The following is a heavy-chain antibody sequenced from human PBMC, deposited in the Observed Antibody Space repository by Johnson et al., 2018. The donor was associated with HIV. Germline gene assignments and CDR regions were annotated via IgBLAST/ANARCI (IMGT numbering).Heavy chain of an antibody. Sequence: EVQLVESGGGLVQRGGSLRLSCIASGFTFSSYAMSWVRQAPGKGLEWVSAISGSAGITYYADSVEGRFTISRDNSGNTLYLQMNSLRTEDTAVYYCAKVRCGGDCLDAFDIWGQGTMVTVSS. CDR2: ISGSAGIT. J-gene: IGHJ3*02. D-gene: IGHD2-21*02. V-gene: IGHV3-23*04. CDR3: AKVRCGGDCLDAFDI. CDR1: GFTFSSYA.